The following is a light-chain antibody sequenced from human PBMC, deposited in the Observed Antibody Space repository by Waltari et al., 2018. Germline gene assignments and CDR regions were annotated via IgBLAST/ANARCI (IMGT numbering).Light chain of an antibody. CDR3: CSYSGSGSFPYV. V-gene: IGLV2-23*02. CDR1: SNNIGFYDL. Sequence: QSALTQPASVSGSPGQSITISCTGSSNNIGFYDLVSWYQQHPGKAPKLIIFDVIKRHSGVSDRFSGSKSGNTASLTISGLQTEDDADYYCCSYSGSGSFPYVFGPGTRVAVL. J-gene: IGLJ1*01. CDR2: DVI.